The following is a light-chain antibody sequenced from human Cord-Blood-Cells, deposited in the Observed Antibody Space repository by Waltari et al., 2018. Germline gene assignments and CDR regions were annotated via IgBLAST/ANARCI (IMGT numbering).Light chain of an antibody. CDR2: AAS. J-gene: IGKJ4*01. CDR3: QQLNSYPLT. Sequence: IQLTQSPSTLSASVGDRVTFTCRASQGISRNLTRYQQKPGKAPKLLMYAASTLQSGVPSRFSVSGSETYFTLAISSLQPEDFATYYCQQLNSYPLTVGGGTNVEIK. V-gene: IGKV1-9*01. CDR1: QGISRN.